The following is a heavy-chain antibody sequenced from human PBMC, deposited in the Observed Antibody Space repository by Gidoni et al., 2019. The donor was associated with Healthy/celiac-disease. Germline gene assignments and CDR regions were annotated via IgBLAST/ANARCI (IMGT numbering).Heavy chain of an antibody. CDR3: ARALKGYCSGGSCYAGAFDI. CDR2: ISSSSSYI. J-gene: IGHJ3*02. V-gene: IGHV3-21*01. Sequence: EVQLVESGGGLVKPGGSLRLACAASGFTFSSYRMNWVRQAPGTGLEWVSSISSSSSYIYYADSVKGRFTISRDNAKNSLYLQMNSLRAEDTAVYYCARALKGYCSGGSCYAGAFDIWGQGTMVTVSS. CDR1: GFTFSSYR. D-gene: IGHD2-15*01.